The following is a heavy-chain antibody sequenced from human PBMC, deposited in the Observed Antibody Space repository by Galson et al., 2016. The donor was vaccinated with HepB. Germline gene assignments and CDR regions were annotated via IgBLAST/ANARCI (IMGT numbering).Heavy chain of an antibody. J-gene: IGHJ5*01. D-gene: IGHD2-21*01. V-gene: IGHV3-7*03. CDR1: GFAFSSNW. CDR2: INHVATTR. Sequence: SLRLSCAASGFAFSSNWMNWVRQAPGRGLEWVANINHVATTRQYVDSVRGRFTVSRDNAKNSLYLQMSSLRAEDTAVYYCSPDADWGRGDSWGQGTLVTVSS. CDR3: SPDADWGRGDS.